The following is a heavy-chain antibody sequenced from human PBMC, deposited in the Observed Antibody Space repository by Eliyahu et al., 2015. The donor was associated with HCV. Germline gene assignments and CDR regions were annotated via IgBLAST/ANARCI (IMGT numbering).Heavy chain of an antibody. J-gene: IGHJ3*02. Sequence: QVQLQQWGAGLLKPSETLSLTCAVYGGSFSGYYWSWIRQPPGKGLEWIGEINHSGSTNYNPSLKSRVTISVDTSKNQFSLKLSSVTAADTAVYYCARGGVGARPSHAFDIWGQGTMVTVSS. CDR1: GGSFSGYY. V-gene: IGHV4-34*01. CDR3: ARGGVGARPSHAFDI. D-gene: IGHD1-26*01. CDR2: INHSGST.